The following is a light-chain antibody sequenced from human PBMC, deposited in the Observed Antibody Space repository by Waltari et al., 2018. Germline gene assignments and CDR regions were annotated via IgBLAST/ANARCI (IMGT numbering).Light chain of an antibody. V-gene: IGLV2-14*03. CDR1: NTDVGGSNF. CDR2: DT. Sequence: QSALSQPASVSGSPGQSITISCSGTNTDVGGSNFVSWYQQYPDKAPKVIIYDTARPSGVSHRFSGSKFGNTASLTISGLQAEDEADYYCCSYTRSSTYVFGTGTKVTVL. CDR3: CSYTRSSTYV. J-gene: IGLJ1*01.